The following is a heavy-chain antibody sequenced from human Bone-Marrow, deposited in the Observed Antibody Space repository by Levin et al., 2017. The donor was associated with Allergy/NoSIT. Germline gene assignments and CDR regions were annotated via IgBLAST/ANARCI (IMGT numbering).Heavy chain of an antibody. J-gene: IGHJ4*02. CDR2: ISAYTGNT. Sequence: ASVKVSCKASGYSFSIYGFNWVRQAPGQGLEWLGWISAYTGNTDYAQKFQGRVTMTTDTSTSTAYMDLRSLRSDDTAVYYCERGAAAGEIDYWGQGTLVTVSS. D-gene: IGHD6-13*01. CDR1: GYSFSIYG. V-gene: IGHV1-18*01. CDR3: ERGAAAGEIDY.